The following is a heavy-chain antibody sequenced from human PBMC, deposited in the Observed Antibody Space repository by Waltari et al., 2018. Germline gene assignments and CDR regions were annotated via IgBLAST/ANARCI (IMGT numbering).Heavy chain of an antibody. CDR1: GGTFRRHA. CDR3: ASGVGHGAFDI. D-gene: IGHD3-3*01. CDR2: IIPIFGTA. Sequence: QVQLVQSGAEVKKPGSSVKVSGKAPGGTFRRHARSGVRQAPGQGLEWMGGIIPIFGTANYAQKFQGRVTITADESTSTAYMELSSLRSEDTAVYYCASGVGHGAFDIWGQGTMVTVSS. J-gene: IGHJ3*02. V-gene: IGHV1-69*01.